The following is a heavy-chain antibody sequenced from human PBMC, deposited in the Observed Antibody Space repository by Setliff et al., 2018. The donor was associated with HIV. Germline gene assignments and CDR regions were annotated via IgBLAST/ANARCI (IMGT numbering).Heavy chain of an antibody. Sequence: GGSLRLSCVVSGFIFSDHYMDWVRQAPGKGLEWVARIRNKVNSYTTECVASVKGRFTISRDDSENSLYLQMSSLKTEDTAVYYCARGPASGDYSYYFDYWGQGTLVTVSS. J-gene: IGHJ4*02. CDR1: GFIFSDHY. V-gene: IGHV3-72*01. D-gene: IGHD3-22*01. CDR2: IRNKVNSYTT. CDR3: ARGPASGDYSYYFDY.